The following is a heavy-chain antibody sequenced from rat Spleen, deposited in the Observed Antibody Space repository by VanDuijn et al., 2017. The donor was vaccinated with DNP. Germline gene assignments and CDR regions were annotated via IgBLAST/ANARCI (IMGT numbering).Heavy chain of an antibody. Sequence: EVQLVESGGGLVQPGRSLKLSCAASGFTFSDHYMTWVRQAPKKGLEWVASTSYEGGTTEYVDSVKGRFTISRDNAENTLYLQMNSLRSEDMATYYCARWYNSGYYFDYWGQGVMVTVSS. D-gene: IGHD4-3*01. CDR1: GFTFSDHY. CDR2: TSYEGGTT. V-gene: IGHV5-22*01. J-gene: IGHJ2*01. CDR3: ARWYNSGYYFDY.